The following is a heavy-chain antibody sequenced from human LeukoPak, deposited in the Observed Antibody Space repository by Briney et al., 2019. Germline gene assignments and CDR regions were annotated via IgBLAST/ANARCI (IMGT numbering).Heavy chain of an antibody. Sequence: PGGSLRLSCAASGFTFSSYAMSRVRQAPGKGLEWVSAISGSGGSTYYADSVKGRFTISRDNSRDTLYLQMNSLRAEDTAVYYCAKGDYDYVWGSYYFDYWGQGTLVTVSS. J-gene: IGHJ4*02. CDR2: ISGSGGST. CDR1: GFTFSSYA. CDR3: AKGDYDYVWGSYYFDY. D-gene: IGHD3-16*01. V-gene: IGHV3-23*01.